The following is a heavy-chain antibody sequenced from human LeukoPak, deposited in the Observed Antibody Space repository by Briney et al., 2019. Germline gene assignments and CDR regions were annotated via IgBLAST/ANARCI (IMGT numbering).Heavy chain of an antibody. CDR1: GGSISSYY. J-gene: IGHJ3*02. CDR3: ARNGRIGQWLDQKRGAFDI. CDR2: IYYSGST. D-gene: IGHD6-19*01. V-gene: IGHV4-59*08. Sequence: PSETPSLTCTVSGGSISSYYWSWIRQPPGKGLEWIGYIYYSGSTNYNPSLKSRVTISVDTSKNQFSLKLSSVTAADTAVYYCARNGRIGQWLDQKRGAFDIWGQGTMVTVSS.